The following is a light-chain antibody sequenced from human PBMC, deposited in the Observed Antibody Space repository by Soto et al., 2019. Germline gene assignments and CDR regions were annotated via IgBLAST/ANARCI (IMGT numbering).Light chain of an antibody. CDR1: QNIRKN. CDR3: QQYNNWPPWT. Sequence: EVVMTQSPASLSVSPGERVTLSCRASQNIRKNLAWYQQKPGQSPRLLISGASTREAGVPGRFRGSGSGTEFTLIISSLQSEDFAIYYCQQYNNWPPWTFGQGTKV. V-gene: IGKV3-15*01. CDR2: GAS. J-gene: IGKJ1*01.